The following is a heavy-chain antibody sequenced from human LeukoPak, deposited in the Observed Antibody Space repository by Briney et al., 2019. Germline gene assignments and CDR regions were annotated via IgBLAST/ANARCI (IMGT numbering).Heavy chain of an antibody. CDR2: IDHGGSA. D-gene: IGHD3-3*01. V-gene: IGHV4-34*01. CDR3: ARHRINPHFGVVPLDY. J-gene: IGHJ4*02. CDR1: GGSFSGYS. Sequence: SETLSLTCAVYGGSFSGYSWNWIRQPPGKGLGWIGEIDHGGSANYNPSLKSRVTISVDTSKNQFSLRLSSLTAADTAVYYCARHRINPHFGVVPLDYWGQGTLVTVSS.